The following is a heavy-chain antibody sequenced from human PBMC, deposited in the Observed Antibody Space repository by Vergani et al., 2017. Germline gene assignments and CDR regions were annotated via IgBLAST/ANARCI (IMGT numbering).Heavy chain of an antibody. V-gene: IGHV4-4*07. D-gene: IGHD2-8*01. J-gene: IGHJ4*02. Sequence: QVQLQESGPGLVKPSETLSLTCTVSGGSISSYYWSWIRQPAGKGLELIGRIYTSGSTNYNPSLKSRVTISIDTSTHQFSLNLRSVTAADTAVYYCAREGYCTNGVCFTLFDVWGQGALVTVSS. CDR1: GGSISSYY. CDR3: AREGYCTNGVCFTLFDV. CDR2: IYTSGST.